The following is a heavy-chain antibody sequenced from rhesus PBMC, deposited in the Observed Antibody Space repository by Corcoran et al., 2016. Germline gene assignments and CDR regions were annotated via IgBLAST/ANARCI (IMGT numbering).Heavy chain of an antibody. CDR1: GYSFTSYW. V-gene: IGHV5-2*01. J-gene: IGHJ2*01. CDR2: WDPRYAVH. CDR3: AKSGIAAAGTFDL. D-gene: IGHD6-31*01. Sequence: EVQLVQSGAEVKRPGESLKIYCKTSGYSFTSYWISWVRQMLGKGVEGVGGWDPRYAVHGCSQSGKCEGTSAGAKSSSTTYGRWGSLKAADSATYYCAKSGIAAAGTFDLWGPGTPITISS.